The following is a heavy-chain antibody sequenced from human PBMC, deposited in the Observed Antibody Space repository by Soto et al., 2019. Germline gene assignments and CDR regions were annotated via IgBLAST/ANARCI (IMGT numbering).Heavy chain of an antibody. D-gene: IGHD3-3*01. CDR3: ARAGGAITIFGVVPPGYGMDV. J-gene: IGHJ6*02. CDR2: IYHSGST. V-gene: IGHV4-4*02. Sequence: SETLSLTCAVSGGSISSSNWWSWVRQPPGKGLEWIGEIYHSGSTNYNPSLKSRVTISVDKSKNQFSLKLSSVTAADTAVYYCARAGGAITIFGVVPPGYGMDVWGQGTTVT. CDR1: GGSISSSNW.